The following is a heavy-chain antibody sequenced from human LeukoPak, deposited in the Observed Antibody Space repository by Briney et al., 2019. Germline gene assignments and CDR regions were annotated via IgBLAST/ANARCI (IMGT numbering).Heavy chain of an antibody. CDR2: ISAYNGNT. CDR3: ARGGITIFGVVISYYYYYMDV. CDR1: GYTFTSYG. J-gene: IGHJ6*03. V-gene: IGHV1-18*01. D-gene: IGHD3-3*01. Sequence: ASVKVSCKASGYTFTSYGISWVRQAPGQGLEWMGWISAYNGNTNYAQKFQGRVTITTDESTSTAYMELSSLRSEDTAVYYCARGGITIFGVVISYYYYYMDVWGKGTTVTVSS.